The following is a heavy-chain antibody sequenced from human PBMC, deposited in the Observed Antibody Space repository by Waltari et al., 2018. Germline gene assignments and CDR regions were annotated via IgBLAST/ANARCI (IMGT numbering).Heavy chain of an antibody. Sequence: EVQLVESGGGLIQPGGSLRLSCAASGFTVSRNYMTWVRQAPGEGLEWVSLIYTGGSTYYADSVKGRFTISRDNSKNTVYLQMNSLRAEDTAVYYCARTKDIIVSMGDGWFDHWGQGTLVTVSS. V-gene: IGHV3-53*01. CDR2: IYTGGST. CDR1: GFTVSRNY. J-gene: IGHJ5*02. D-gene: IGHD2-2*01. CDR3: ARTKDIIVSMGDGWFDH.